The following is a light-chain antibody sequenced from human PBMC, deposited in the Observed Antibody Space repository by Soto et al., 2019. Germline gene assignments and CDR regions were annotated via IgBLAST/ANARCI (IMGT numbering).Light chain of an antibody. CDR3: MQATQMYT. V-gene: IGKV2-24*01. CDR2: KIS. CDR1: QSLEYSDGNSY. J-gene: IGKJ2*01. Sequence: DVVLTQSPLALAVTLGQPASISCRSSQSLEYSDGNSYLSWLQQRPGQPPRLLIYKISNRFSGVPDRFSGSGAGTDFTLKISRVEAEDVGVYYCMQATQMYTFGQGTKLEIK.